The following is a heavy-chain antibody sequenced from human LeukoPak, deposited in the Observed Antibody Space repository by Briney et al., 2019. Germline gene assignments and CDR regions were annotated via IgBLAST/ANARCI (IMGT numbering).Heavy chain of an antibody. D-gene: IGHD3-22*01. CDR2: ISGSSITI. J-gene: IGHJ4*02. CDR3: AGNGHRSVWTMIVVL. Sequence: GGSLRLSCAASGFTFSTYNMNWVRQAPGKGMEWVSYISGSSITIYSADSVKGRFTISRDNAKNSLYLQMNSLRVEDTAVYYCAGNGHRSVWTMIVVLWGQGTLVTVSS. CDR1: GFTFSTYN. V-gene: IGHV3-48*04.